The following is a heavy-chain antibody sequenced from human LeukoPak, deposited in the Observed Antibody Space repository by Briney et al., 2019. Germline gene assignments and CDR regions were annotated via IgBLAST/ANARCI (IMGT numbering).Heavy chain of an antibody. CDR3: ARYFGGGPYYDPYYFDY. CDR2: IYTSGST. CDR1: GGSISSYY. D-gene: IGHD3-3*01. J-gene: IGHJ4*02. Sequence: PSETLSLTCTVSGGSISSYYWSWIRQPAGKGLEWIGRIYTSGSTNYNPSLKSRVTISVDTSKKQFSLKLSSLTAADTAVYYCARYFGGGPYYDPYYFDYWGQGTLVTVSS. V-gene: IGHV4-4*07.